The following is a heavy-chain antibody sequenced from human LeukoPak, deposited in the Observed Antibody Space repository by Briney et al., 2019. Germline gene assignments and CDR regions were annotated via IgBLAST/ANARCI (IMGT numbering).Heavy chain of an antibody. CDR1: GFTLSTYW. J-gene: IGHJ4*02. CDR3: ASHSGWYYYFDY. CDR2: IKEDGSEK. V-gene: IGHV3-7*01. Sequence: GGSLRLSCAASGFTLSTYWMSWVRQAPGKGLEWVANIKEDGSEKYYVDSVKGRFTISRDNAKNSLYLQMNSLRVEDTAVYYCASHSGWYYYFDYWGQGTLVTVSS. D-gene: IGHD6-19*01.